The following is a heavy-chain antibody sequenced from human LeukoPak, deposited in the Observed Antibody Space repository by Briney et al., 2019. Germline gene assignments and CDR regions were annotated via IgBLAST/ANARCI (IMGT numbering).Heavy chain of an antibody. CDR1: GFTFGTHD. CDR3: AKGNGYSYGRYYFDY. J-gene: IGHJ4*02. Sequence: GGSLRLSCAASGFTFGTHDMQWVCQAPGKGLEWVSGISRNGPTYYSDSVRGRFTISRDNSKDTLYLQMSSLRAEDTAVYYCAKGNGYSYGRYYFDYWGQGTLVTVSS. D-gene: IGHD5-18*01. CDR2: ISRNGPT. V-gene: IGHV3-23*01.